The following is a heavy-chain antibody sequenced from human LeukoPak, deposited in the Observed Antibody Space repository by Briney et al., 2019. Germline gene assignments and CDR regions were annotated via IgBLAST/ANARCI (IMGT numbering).Heavy chain of an antibody. CDR3: ARRSRPESLWFGEGYYYGMDV. CDR2: IYPGDSDT. V-gene: IGHV5-51*01. Sequence: GESLKISCKGSGYSFTSYWIGWVRQMPGKGLEWMGIIYPGDSDTRYSPSFQGQVTISADKSISTAYLQWSSLKASDTAMYYCARRSRPESLWFGEGYYYGMDVWGQGTTVTASS. D-gene: IGHD3-10*01. J-gene: IGHJ6*02. CDR1: GYSFTSYW.